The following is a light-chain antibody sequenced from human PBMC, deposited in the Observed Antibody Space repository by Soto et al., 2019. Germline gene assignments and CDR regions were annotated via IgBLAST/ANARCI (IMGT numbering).Light chain of an antibody. J-gene: IGKJ5*01. CDR1: QSVSSSY. CDR2: QTS. V-gene: IGKV3D-20*02. Sequence: EIVLTQSPGTLSLSPRERATLSCRAIQSVSSSYLAWYQQKPGQAPRLLIYQTSIRAAGIPARFSASGSGTDFTLTINSLEPEDFVVYYCQQRSNWPPITFGQGTRLEIK. CDR3: QQRSNWPPIT.